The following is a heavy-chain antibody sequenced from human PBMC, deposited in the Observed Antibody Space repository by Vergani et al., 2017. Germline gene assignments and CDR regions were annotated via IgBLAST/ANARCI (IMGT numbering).Heavy chain of an antibody. V-gene: IGHV1-24*01. CDR1: GYTLTELS. D-gene: IGHD6-13*01. J-gene: IGHJ6*02. CDR3: ATLRGVAAAGYYYYYGMDV. Sequence: QVQLVQSGAEVKKPGASVKVSCKVSGYTLTELSMHWVRQAPGKGLEWMGGFDPEDGETIYAQKFQGRVTMTEDTSTDTAYMELSSVRSEDTAVYYCATLRGVAAAGYYYYYGMDVWGQGTTVTVSS. CDR2: FDPEDGET.